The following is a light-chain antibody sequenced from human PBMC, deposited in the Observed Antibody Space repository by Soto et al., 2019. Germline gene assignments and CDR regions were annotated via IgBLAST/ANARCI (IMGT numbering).Light chain of an antibody. CDR1: QSISSW. CDR3: HQYDNVPQT. Sequence: DIQMTQSPSTLSASVGDRVTITCRASQSISSWLAWYQQKPGKAPKLLIYKASSLESRVPSRFSGSGSGTEFTLTISSLQPDDFATYYCHQYDNVPQTFGQGTKLEIK. V-gene: IGKV1-5*03. CDR2: KAS. J-gene: IGKJ2*01.